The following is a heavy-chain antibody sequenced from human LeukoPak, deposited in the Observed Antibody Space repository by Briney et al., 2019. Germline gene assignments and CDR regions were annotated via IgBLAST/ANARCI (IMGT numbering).Heavy chain of an antibody. Sequence: GGSQRLSCVASGFTVSSSFMSWVRQSPGKGLEWVALIYSGGATHYADAVKGRFTIERDTYKNTVYLQMNSMRAEDTAVYYCARERSGSYYTFEYWGLGALVTVSS. CDR1: GFTVSSSF. V-gene: IGHV3-66*02. D-gene: IGHD1-26*01. CDR2: IYSGGAT. CDR3: ARERSGSYYTFEY. J-gene: IGHJ4*02.